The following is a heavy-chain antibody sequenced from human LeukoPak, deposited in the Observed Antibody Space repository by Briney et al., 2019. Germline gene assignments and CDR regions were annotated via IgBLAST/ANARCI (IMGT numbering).Heavy chain of an antibody. CDR2: IIPILGIA. V-gene: IGHV1-69*04. CDR1: GGTFSSYA. Sequence: GSSVKVSCKASGGTFSSYAISWVRQAPGQGLEWMGRIIPILGIANYAQKFQGRVTITADKSTSTAYMELSSLRSEDTAVYYCAREIGYSYGPFAKYYFDCWGQGTLVTVSS. J-gene: IGHJ4*02. D-gene: IGHD5-18*01. CDR3: AREIGYSYGPFAKYYFDC.